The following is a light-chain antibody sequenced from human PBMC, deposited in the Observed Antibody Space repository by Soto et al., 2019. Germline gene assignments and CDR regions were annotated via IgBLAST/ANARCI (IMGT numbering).Light chain of an antibody. V-gene: IGLV2-23*01. CDR1: SSDVGSYNL. J-gene: IGLJ1*01. Sequence: QSALTQPASVSGSPGQSITISCTGTSSDVGSYNLVSWYQHHPGKAHELMIYAGSELPSGVSNRFSGSKSGNTASLTISGIQAEYEADYYCCSYAGSSTYVFGTGTKLTVL. CDR2: AGS. CDR3: CSYAGSSTYV.